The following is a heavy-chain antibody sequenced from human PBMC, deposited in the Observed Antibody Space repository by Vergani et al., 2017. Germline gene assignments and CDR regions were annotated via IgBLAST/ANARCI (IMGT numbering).Heavy chain of an antibody. V-gene: IGHV1-18*01. D-gene: IGHD2-15*01. CDR2: ISAYNGNT. CDR3: ARGDYCSGGSCYVFPGVQGY. J-gene: IGHJ4*02. Sequence: QVQLVQSGAEVKKPGASVKVSCKASGYTFTSYGISWVRQAPGQGLEWMGWISAYNGNTNYAQKLQGGVTMTTDTSTSTAYMELRSLRSDDTAVYYCARGDYCSGGSCYVFPGVQGYWGQGTLVTVSS. CDR1: GYTFTSYG.